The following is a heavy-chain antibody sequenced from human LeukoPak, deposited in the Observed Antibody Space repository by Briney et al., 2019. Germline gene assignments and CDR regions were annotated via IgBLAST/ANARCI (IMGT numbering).Heavy chain of an antibody. J-gene: IGHJ5*02. CDR2: INPNSGGT. CDR3: ARDPGGMVYGGNWFDP. Sequence: ASVKVSCKASGYTFTGYYMHWVRQAPGQGLEWMGWINPNSGGTNYAQKFQGRVTMTRDTSISTAYMELSRLRSDDTAVYYCARDPGGMVYGGNWFDPWGQGTLVTVSS. V-gene: IGHV1-2*02. CDR1: GYTFTGYY. D-gene: IGHD2-8*01.